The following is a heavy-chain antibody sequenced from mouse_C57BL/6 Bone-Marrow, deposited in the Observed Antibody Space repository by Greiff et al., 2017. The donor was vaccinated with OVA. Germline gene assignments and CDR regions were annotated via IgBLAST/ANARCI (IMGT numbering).Heavy chain of an antibody. D-gene: IGHD2-14*01. CDR2: ISYDGSN. J-gene: IGHJ1*03. CDR1: GYSITSGYY. Sequence: EVKLMESGPGLVKPSQSLSLTCSVTGYSITSGYYWNWIRQFPGNKLEWMGYISYDGSNNYNPSLKNRISITRDTSKNQFFLKLNSVTTEDTATYYCARGGTPWYFDVWGTGTTVTVSS. CDR3: ARGGTPWYFDV. V-gene: IGHV3-6*01.